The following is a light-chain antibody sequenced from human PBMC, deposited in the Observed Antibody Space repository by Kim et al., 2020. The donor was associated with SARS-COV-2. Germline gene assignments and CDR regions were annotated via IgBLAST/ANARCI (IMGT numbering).Light chain of an antibody. CDR1: KLGAKY. CDR3: QAWDSSTVV. CDR2: QDS. Sequence: SYELTQPPSVSVSPGQTASITCSGDKLGAKYACWYQQKPGQSPVLVIYQDSKRPSGIPERFSGSNSGNTATLTISGTQAMDEADYYCQAWDSSTVVFGGGTQLTVL. J-gene: IGLJ2*01. V-gene: IGLV3-1*01.